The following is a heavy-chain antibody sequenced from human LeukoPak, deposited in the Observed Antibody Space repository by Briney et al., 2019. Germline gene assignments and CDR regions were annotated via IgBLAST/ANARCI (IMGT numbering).Heavy chain of an antibody. CDR3: ARDYSGSGSYSLYWYFDL. V-gene: IGHV4-4*07. Sequence: SETLSLTCTVSGGSISGYYWSWIRQPAGKGLEWIGRIYTSGSTNYNPSLKSRVTMSVDTSKNQFSLKLSSVTAADTAVYYCARDYSGSGSYSLYWYFDLWGRGTLVTVSS. D-gene: IGHD3-10*01. CDR2: IYTSGST. J-gene: IGHJ2*01. CDR1: GGSISGYY.